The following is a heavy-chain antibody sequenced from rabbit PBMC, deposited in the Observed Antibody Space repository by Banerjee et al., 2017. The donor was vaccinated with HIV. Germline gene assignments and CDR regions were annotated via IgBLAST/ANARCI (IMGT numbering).Heavy chain of an antibody. CDR2: IYAGSSGST. Sequence: QEQLEESGGDLVKPEGSLTLTCTASGFSFSSSDWICWVRQAPGKGLEWIGCIYAGSSGSTYYASWAKGRFTISKNSSTTVTLQMTSLTAADTATYFCARDLAGVIGWNFGLWGQGTLVTVS. J-gene: IGHJ3*01. CDR1: GFSFSSSDW. CDR3: ARDLAGVIGWNFGL. V-gene: IGHV1S45*01. D-gene: IGHD4-1*01.